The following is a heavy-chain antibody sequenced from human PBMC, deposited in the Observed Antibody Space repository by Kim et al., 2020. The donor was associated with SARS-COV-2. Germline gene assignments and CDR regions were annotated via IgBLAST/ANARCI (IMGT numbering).Heavy chain of an antibody. CDR1: GFTFSSYG. J-gene: IGHJ1*01. Sequence: GGSLRLSCAASGFTFSSYGMHWVRQAPGKGLEWVAVISYDGSNKYYADSVKGRFTISRDNSKNTLYLQMNSLRAEDTAVYYCAKDEKQRFEGYYDFWSGYSLPRFRGLPAHWGQGTLVTVPS. V-gene: IGHV3-30*18. CDR3: AKDEKQRFEGYYDFWSGYSLPRFRGLPAH. CDR2: ISYDGSNK. D-gene: IGHD3-3*01.